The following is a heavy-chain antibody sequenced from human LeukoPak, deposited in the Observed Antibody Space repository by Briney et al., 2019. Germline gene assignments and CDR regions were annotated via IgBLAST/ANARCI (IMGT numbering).Heavy chain of an antibody. V-gene: IGHV3-7*03. J-gene: IGHJ3*02. CDR3: ATVAGTRVIGAFDI. CDR1: GFTFSSYW. D-gene: IGHD1/OR15-1a*01. Sequence: PGGSLRLSCAASGFTFSSYWMSWVRQAPGKGLEWVANIKQDGSEKYYVDSVKGRFTISRDNSKNTLYLQMNSLRAEDTAVYFCATVAGTRVIGAFDIWGQGTMVTISS. CDR2: IKQDGSEK.